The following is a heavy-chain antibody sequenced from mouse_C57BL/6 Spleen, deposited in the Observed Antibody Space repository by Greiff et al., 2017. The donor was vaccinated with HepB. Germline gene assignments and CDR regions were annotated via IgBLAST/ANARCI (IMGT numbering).Heavy chain of an antibody. D-gene: IGHD2-3*01. CDR1: GFTFSSYA. J-gene: IGHJ4*01. V-gene: IGHV5-9-1*02. CDR2: ISSGGDYI. CDR3: TGWLLNYAMDY. Sequence: EVQLQESGEGLVKPGGSLKLSCAASGFTFSSYAMSWVRQTPEKRLEWVAYISSGGDYIYYADTVKGRFTISRDNARNTLYLQMSSLKSEDTAMYYCTGWLLNYAMDYWGQGTSVTVSS.